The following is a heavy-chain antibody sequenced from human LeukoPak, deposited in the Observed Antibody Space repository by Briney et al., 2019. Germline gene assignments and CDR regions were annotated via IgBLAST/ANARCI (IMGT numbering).Heavy chain of an antibody. CDR1: GYTFTSYD. CDR2: MNPNSGNT. V-gene: IGHV1-8*03. Sequence: ASVKVSCKASGYTFTSYDINWVRQATGQGLEWMGWMNPNSGNTGYAQKFQGRVTITRNTSISTAYMELSSLRSEDTAVYYCARGDSSGWKRTFDYWGQGTLVTVSS. CDR3: ARGDSSGWKRTFDY. D-gene: IGHD6-19*01. J-gene: IGHJ4*02.